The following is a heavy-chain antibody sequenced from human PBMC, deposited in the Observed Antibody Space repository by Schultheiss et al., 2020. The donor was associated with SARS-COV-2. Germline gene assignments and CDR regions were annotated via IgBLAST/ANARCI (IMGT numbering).Heavy chain of an antibody. J-gene: IGHJ5*02. CDR3: ASSLLWFRELGWFDP. Sequence: SETLSLTCTVSGGSISSGYYWGWIRQPPGKGLEWIGYIYHSGSTYYNPSLKSRVTISVDTSKNQFSLKLSSVTAADTAVYYCASSLLWFRELGWFDPWGQGTLVTVSS. CDR1: GGSISSGYY. D-gene: IGHD3-10*01. CDR2: IYHSGST. V-gene: IGHV4-38-2*02.